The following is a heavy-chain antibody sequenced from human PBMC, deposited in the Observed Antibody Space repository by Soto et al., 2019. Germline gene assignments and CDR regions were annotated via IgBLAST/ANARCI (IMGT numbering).Heavy chain of an antibody. CDR1: GGSISSSRYN. CDR3: ARLYSDTWSPFDY. Sequence: QLQLQESGPGLVKPSETLSLTCTVSGGSISSSRYNWGWIRQPPGKGLEWIGNIYYSGSTYYNPSLMSRVTISVDTSKNQFSLKLNSVTATDTAVYYCARLYSDTWSPFDYWGQGTLVTVSS. V-gene: IGHV4-39*01. CDR2: IYYSGST. J-gene: IGHJ4*02. D-gene: IGHD6-13*01.